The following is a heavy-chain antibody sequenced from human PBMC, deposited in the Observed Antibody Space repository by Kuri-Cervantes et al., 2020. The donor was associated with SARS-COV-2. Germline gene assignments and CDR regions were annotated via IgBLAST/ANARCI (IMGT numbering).Heavy chain of an antibody. V-gene: IGHV1-2*04. D-gene: IGHD3-10*01. J-gene: IGHJ4*02. CDR3: ARGEGSRGLMVVLGWRGAGRLDF. CDR2: INPNSGGT. Sequence: ASVKVSCKASGYTFSDYYIYWVRQAPGQGLEWMGWINPNSGGTNYAQKFQGWVTMTGDTSLSISYMELSRLTSDDTAVYYCARGEGSRGLMVVLGWRGAGRLDFWGQGTLVTVSS. CDR1: GYTFSDYY.